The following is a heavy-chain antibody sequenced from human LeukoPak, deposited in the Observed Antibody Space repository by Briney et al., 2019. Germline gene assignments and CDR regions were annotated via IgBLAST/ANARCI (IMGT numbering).Heavy chain of an antibody. CDR2: INPSGGST. J-gene: IGHJ5*02. Sequence: ASVKVSCKASGYTFTSYYMHWVRQAPGQGLEWMGIINPSGGSTSYAQKFQGRVTMIRDTSTSTVYMELSSLRSEDTAVYYCARARAPAVQFDPWSQGTLVTVSS. CDR3: ARARAPAVQFDP. V-gene: IGHV1-46*01. D-gene: IGHD2-2*01. CDR1: GYTFTSYY.